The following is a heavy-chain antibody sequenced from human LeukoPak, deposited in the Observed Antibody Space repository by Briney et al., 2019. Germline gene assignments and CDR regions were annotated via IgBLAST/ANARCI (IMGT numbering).Heavy chain of an antibody. J-gene: IGHJ6*03. CDR1: GFTFSSYG. D-gene: IGHD2-15*01. CDR2: ISYDGSNK. V-gene: IGHV3-30*18. CDR3: AKDSQGYCSGGSCYSPLPDYYYYYYMDV. Sequence: GRSLRLSCAASGFTFSSYGMHWVRQAPGKGLEWVAVISYDGSNKYYADSVKGRFTISRDNSKNTLYLQMNSLRAEDTAVYYCAKDSQGYCSGGSCYSPLPDYYYYYYMDVWGKGTTVTVSS.